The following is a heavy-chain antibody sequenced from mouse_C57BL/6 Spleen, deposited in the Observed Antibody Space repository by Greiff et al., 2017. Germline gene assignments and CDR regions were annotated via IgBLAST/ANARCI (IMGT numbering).Heavy chain of an antibody. CDR2: IRNIANGYNT. CDR1: GFTFTDYY. J-gene: IGHJ4*01. V-gene: IGHV7-4*01. D-gene: IGHD4-1*01. CDR3: VKATNWAYAMDY. Sequence: EVNLVESGGGLVQPGASLRLSCAASGFTFTDYYMSWVRQPPGKAPEWLALIRNIANGYNTAYTASVNGQFTISRDTSQNILYLQMNTLRAEDSATYYCVKATNWAYAMDYWGQGTSVTVSS.